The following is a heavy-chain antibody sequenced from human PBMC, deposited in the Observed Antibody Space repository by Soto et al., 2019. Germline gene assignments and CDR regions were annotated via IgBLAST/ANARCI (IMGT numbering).Heavy chain of an antibody. Sequence: VVLVESGGGLVSPGGSLRLSCVASGFRFSEHSMNWVRQAPGKGLQWISYISSNSDTTYYADSVKGRFTVSRDNAKNALFLQMNSLRDDDTATYYCARLPKGSLVTAWGQGARVTVSS. CDR2: ISSNSDTT. J-gene: IGHJ4*02. V-gene: IGHV3-48*02. CDR1: GFRFSEHS. CDR3: ARLPKGSLVTA. D-gene: IGHD2-21*02.